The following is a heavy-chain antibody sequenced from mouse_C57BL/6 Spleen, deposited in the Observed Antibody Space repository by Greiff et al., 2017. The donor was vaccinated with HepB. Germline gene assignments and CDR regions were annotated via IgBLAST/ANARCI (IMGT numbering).Heavy chain of an antibody. V-gene: IGHV1-15*01. CDR1: GYTFTDYE. J-gene: IGHJ3*01. CDR2: IDPETGGT. D-gene: IGHD1-1*01. Sequence: VKLQESGAELVRPGASVTLSCKASGYTFTDYEMHWVKQTPVHGLEWIGAIDPETGGTAYNQKFKGKAILTADKSSSTAYMELRSLTSEDSAVYYCTRERGSYYGSSYGFAYWGQGTLVTVSA. CDR3: TRERGSYYGSSYGFAY.